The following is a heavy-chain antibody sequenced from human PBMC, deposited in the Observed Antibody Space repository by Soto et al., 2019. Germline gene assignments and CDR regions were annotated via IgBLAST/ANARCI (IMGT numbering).Heavy chain of an antibody. J-gene: IGHJ4*02. D-gene: IGHD2-2*01. CDR1: GYTFTSYY. Sequence: ASVKVSCRASGYTFTSYYMHWVRQAPGQGLEWMGIINPSGGSTSYAQKFQGRVTMTRDTSTSTVYMELSSLRSEDTAVYYCARAPRGPDCSSTSCYIFGYWGQGTLVTVSS. V-gene: IGHV1-46*03. CDR2: INPSGGST. CDR3: ARAPRGPDCSSTSCYIFGY.